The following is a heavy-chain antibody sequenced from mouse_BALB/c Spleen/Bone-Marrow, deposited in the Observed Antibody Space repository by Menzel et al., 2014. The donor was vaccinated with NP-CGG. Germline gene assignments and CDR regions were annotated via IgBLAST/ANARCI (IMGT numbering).Heavy chain of an antibody. J-gene: IGHJ4*01. Sequence: VMLVESGPGLVAPSQSLSITCTVSGFSLTGYGVNWVRQPPGKGLEWLGMIWGDGSTDYNSALKSRLSISKDNSKSXVFLKMNSLQTDDTARYYCARTLGHYAMDYWGQGTSVTVSP. CDR2: IWGDGST. D-gene: IGHD4-1*01. CDR1: GFSLTGYG. V-gene: IGHV2-6-7*01. CDR3: ARTLGHYAMDY.